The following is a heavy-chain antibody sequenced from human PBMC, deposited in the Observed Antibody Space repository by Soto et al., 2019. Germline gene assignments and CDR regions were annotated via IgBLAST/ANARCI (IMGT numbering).Heavy chain of an antibody. CDR3: ARDRSSGWYD. Sequence: QVQLVESGGGVVQPGRSLRLSCAASGFTFSSYAMHWVRQAPGKGLEWVAVISYDGSNKYYADSVKGRFTISRDNSKNTLYLQMNSRRAEDTAVYYCARDRSSGWYDWGQGTLVTVSS. J-gene: IGHJ4*02. CDR2: ISYDGSNK. CDR1: GFTFSSYA. D-gene: IGHD6-19*01. V-gene: IGHV3-30-3*01.